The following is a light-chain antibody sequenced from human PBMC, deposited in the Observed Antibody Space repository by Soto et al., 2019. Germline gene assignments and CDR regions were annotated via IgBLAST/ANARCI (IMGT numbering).Light chain of an antibody. CDR1: KIGNKR. Sequence: SYELTQSPSGAVAPDKTATITCGGNKIGNKRVHWYRQKPGQAPVLLISYDSDRPSGIPERFSGSNSGNTATLTISRVEAGDEADYYCQVWDIMTDNYVFGSGTKLTVL. V-gene: IGLV3-21*04. J-gene: IGLJ1*01. CDR3: QVWDIMTDNYV. CDR2: YDS.